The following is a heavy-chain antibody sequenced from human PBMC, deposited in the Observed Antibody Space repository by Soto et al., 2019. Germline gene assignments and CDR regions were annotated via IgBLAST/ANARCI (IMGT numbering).Heavy chain of an antibody. CDR3: ARDLVTIFGVVIHKNHFDY. D-gene: IGHD3-3*01. Sequence: ASVKVSCKASGYTFTSYGISWVRQAPGQGLEWMGWISAYNGNTNYAQKLQGRVTMTTDTSTSTAYMELRSLRSDDTAVYYCARDLVTIFGVVIHKNHFDYWGQGTLVTVSS. CDR1: GYTFTSYG. J-gene: IGHJ4*02. V-gene: IGHV1-18*01. CDR2: ISAYNGNT.